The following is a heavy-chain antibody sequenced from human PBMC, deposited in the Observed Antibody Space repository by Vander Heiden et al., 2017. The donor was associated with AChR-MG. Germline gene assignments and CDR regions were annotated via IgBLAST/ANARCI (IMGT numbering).Heavy chain of an antibody. CDR1: GFTFGAYA. CDR3: TREKRGGRYYGSGSHNWFDP. D-gene: IGHD3-10*01. J-gene: IGHJ5*02. V-gene: IGHV3-49*03. CDR2: IRSKAYGGTT. Sequence: EVQLVESGGGLVQPGRSLRLSCTAPGFTFGAYAMRGFRQAPGKGLEWVGFIRSKAYGGTTEYAASVKGRFTISRDDSKSIAYLQMNSLKTEDTAVYYCTREKRGGRYYGSGSHNWFDPWGQGTLGTVSS.